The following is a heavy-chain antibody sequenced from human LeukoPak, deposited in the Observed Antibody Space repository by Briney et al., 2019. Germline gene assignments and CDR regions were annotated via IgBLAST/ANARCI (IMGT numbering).Heavy chain of an antibody. Sequence: PSETLSLTCTVSGGSVSSGSYYWSWIRQPPGKGLEWIAYICYSGSTNYNPSLKSRVTISVDTSKNQFSLKLRSVTAADTAVYYCARHATYYYDSGGYYQPGHYYFDYWGQGTLVTVSS. J-gene: IGHJ4*02. CDR2: ICYSGST. CDR3: ARHATYYYDSGGYYQPGHYYFDY. D-gene: IGHD3-22*01. CDR1: GGSVSSGSYY. V-gene: IGHV4-61*01.